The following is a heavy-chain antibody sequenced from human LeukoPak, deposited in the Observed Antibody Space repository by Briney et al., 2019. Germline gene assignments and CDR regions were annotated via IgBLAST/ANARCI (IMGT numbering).Heavy chain of an antibody. CDR3: AKTPTLYYYMDV. J-gene: IGHJ6*03. CDR1: GFSFNYYG. Sequence: PGGSLRLSCAASGFSFNYYGMHWVRQAPGKGLEWVAFIRYDGNNKDYADSVKGRFTISRDNSKNTLYLQMNSLRPEDTAVFYCAKTPTLYYYMDVWGKGTTVTISS. CDR2: IRYDGNNK. V-gene: IGHV3-30*02.